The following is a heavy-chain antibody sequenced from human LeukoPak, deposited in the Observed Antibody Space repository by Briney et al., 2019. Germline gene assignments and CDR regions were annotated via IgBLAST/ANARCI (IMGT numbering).Heavy chain of an antibody. V-gene: IGHV4-59*01. CDR2: IYYSGST. D-gene: IGHD2-15*01. Sequence: SETLSLTCTVSGGSISSYYWSWIRQPPGKGLEWIGYIYYSGSTNYNPSLKSRVTISVDTSKNQFSLKLSSVTAADAAVYYCAREYCSGGSCYYAFDIWGQGTMVTVSS. J-gene: IGHJ3*02. CDR1: GGSISSYY. CDR3: AREYCSGGSCYYAFDI.